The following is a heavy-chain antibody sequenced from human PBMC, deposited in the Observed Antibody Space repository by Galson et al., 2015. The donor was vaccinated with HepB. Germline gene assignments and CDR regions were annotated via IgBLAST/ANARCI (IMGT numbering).Heavy chain of an antibody. D-gene: IGHD3-22*01. CDR1: GYTFTRYY. Sequence: SVKVSCKASGYTFTRYYMHWVRQAPGQGLEWMGTINPSGGSTNYAQKLQGRVTMTRDTSTSTVYMELSSLRSEDTAVYYCARGGVESESSGYDWFDPWGQGTLVTVSS. CDR3: ARGGVESESSGYDWFDP. CDR2: INPSGGST. V-gene: IGHV1-46*04. J-gene: IGHJ5*02.